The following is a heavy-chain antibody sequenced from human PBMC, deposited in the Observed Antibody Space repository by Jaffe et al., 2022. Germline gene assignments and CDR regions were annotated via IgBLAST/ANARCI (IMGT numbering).Heavy chain of an antibody. V-gene: IGHV4-38-2*02. J-gene: IGHJ4*02. CDR2: IYHSGST. Sequence: QVQLQESGPGLVKPSETLSLTCAVSGYSISSGYYWGWIRQPPGKGLEWIGSIYHSGSTYYNPSLKSRVTISVDTSKNQFSLKLSSVTAADTAVYYCARDFLSRDYYGSGSYDYWGQGTLVTVSS. D-gene: IGHD3-10*01. CDR3: ARDFLSRDYYGSGSYDY. CDR1: GYSISSGYY.